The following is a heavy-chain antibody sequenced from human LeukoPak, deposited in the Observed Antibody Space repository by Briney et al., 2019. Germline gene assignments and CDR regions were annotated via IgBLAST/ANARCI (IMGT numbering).Heavy chain of an antibody. D-gene: IGHD4-17*01. CDR2: INPNSGGT. CDR3: ARGSGYGDYPFDY. V-gene: IGHV1-2*02. Sequence: GASVTVSFKGSGYTFTDYYMHWVRQAPGQGVEWMGWINPNSGGTNYAQKFQGRVTMTRDTSISTAYMELSRLRSDDTAVYYCARGSGYGDYPFDYWGQGTLVTVSS. J-gene: IGHJ4*02. CDR1: GYTFTDYY.